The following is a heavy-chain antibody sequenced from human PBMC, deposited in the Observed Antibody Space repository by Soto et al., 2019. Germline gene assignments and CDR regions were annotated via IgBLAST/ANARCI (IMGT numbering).Heavy chain of an antibody. J-gene: IGHJ3*02. CDR2: IYYSGST. CDR3: AGGAYSSSWFDVFDI. CDR1: GFTLSSYY. Sequence: SVPRYITCPVSGFTLSSYYGSLLRQPPGKGLEWIGYIYYSGSTNYNPSLKSRVTISVDTSKTQFSLKLSSVTAADTAVYYCAGGAYSSSWFDVFDIWGQGTTVT. D-gene: IGHD6-13*01. V-gene: IGHV4-59*01.